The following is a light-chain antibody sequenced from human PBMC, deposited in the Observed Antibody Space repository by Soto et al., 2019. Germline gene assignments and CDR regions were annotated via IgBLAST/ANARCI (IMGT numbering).Light chain of an antibody. CDR3: SSYTVSGSYV. CDR1: SSDVGRYNA. J-gene: IGLJ1*01. V-gene: IGLV2-14*03. Sequence: QSALTQPASVSGSPGQSITISCSGTSSDVGRYNAVSWYQQHPGKVPQLMIYDVSIRPSGISDRSSASKSGNMASLTISGLQAEDEADYYCSSYTVSGSYVFGTGTKLTVL. CDR2: DVS.